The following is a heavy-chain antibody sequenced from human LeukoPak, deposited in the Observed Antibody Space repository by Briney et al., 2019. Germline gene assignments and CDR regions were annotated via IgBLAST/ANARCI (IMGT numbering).Heavy chain of an antibody. CDR1: GFTFSSYE. CDR2: ISSGSTI. V-gene: IGHV3-48*03. CDR3: ARESIAVAGAPFDY. Sequence: GGSLRLSCAASGFTFSSYEMNWVRQAPGKGLEGVSYISSGSTIYDSDSVKGRFTISRDNAKNSLYLQMNSLRAEDTAVYYCARESIAVAGAPFDYWGQGTLVTVSS. J-gene: IGHJ4*02. D-gene: IGHD6-19*01.